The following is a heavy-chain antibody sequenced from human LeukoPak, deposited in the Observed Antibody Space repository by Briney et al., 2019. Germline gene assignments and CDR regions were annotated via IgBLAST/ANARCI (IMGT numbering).Heavy chain of an antibody. V-gene: IGHV1-69*05. Sequence: SVKVSCKTSGGTFNNSAISWVRQAPGQGLEWLGGIMPLFGTAGYAQKFQGRVTITKDESTRTVYLELTSLTSDDTAVYYCARDGARWQGSHWFDPWGRGTLVTVSS. CDR3: ARDGARWQGSHWFDP. CDR2: IMPLFGTA. CDR1: GGTFNNSA. J-gene: IGHJ5*02. D-gene: IGHD5-24*01.